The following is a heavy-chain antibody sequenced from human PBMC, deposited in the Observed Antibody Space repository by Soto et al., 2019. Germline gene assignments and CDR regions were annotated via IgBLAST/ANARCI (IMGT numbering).Heavy chain of an antibody. Sequence: SVKVYCKASGGTFSSYAISLVRQAPGQGLEWMGGIIPIFGTANYAQKFQGRVTITADESTSTAYMELSSLRSEDTAVYYCARDRYQLLPYYYGMDVWGQGTTVTVSS. V-gene: IGHV1-69*13. CDR1: GGTFSSYA. D-gene: IGHD2-2*01. CDR2: IIPIFGTA. J-gene: IGHJ6*02. CDR3: ARDRYQLLPYYYGMDV.